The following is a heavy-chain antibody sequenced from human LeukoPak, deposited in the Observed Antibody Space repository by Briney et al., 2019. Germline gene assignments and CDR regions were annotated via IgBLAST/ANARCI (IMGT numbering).Heavy chain of an antibody. J-gene: IGHJ4*02. V-gene: IGHV3-30*02. Sequence: GGSLRLSCAASGFTFSSYGMHWVRQAPGKGLEWVAFIRYDGSNKYYADSVKGRFTISRDNSKNTLYLQMNSLRAEDTAVYYCAKDYSSSWVEYYFDYWGQGTLVTVSS. D-gene: IGHD6-13*01. CDR1: GFTFSSYG. CDR3: AKDYSSSWVEYYFDY. CDR2: IRYDGSNK.